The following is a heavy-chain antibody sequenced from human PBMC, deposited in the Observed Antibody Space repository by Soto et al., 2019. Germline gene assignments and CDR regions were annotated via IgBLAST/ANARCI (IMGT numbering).Heavy chain of an antibody. Sequence: EVQLVESGGGLVQPGGSLRLSCAASGFTFSSYDMHWVRQATGKGLEWVSAIGTAGDTYYPGSVKGRFTISRENAKHALYLQINSLRAGDTAVYYCARGRYGSGVFGYWGQGTLGTVSS. CDR3: ARGRYGSGVFGY. V-gene: IGHV3-13*01. D-gene: IGHD3-10*01. J-gene: IGHJ4*02. CDR1: GFTFSSYD. CDR2: IGTAGDT.